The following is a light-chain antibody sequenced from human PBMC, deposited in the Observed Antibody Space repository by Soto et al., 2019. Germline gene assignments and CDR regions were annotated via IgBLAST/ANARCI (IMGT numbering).Light chain of an antibody. CDR3: QQSYSLPDT. CDR2: GES. Sequence: DIRMTQSPSALSASVGDRVTITCRASQSISSYLNWYQQKPGKAPNLLIYGESNLQSGVPLRFSGSGSGTYFTLPISSLQYEDSATYYCQQSYSLPDTFGQGTKLEIK. CDR1: QSISSY. J-gene: IGKJ2*01. V-gene: IGKV1-39*01.